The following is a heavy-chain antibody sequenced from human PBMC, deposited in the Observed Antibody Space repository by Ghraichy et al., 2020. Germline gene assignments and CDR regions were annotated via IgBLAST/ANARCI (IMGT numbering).Heavy chain of an antibody. Sequence: ETLSLTCTVSGGSISSYYWSWIRQPPGKGLEWIGYIYYSGSTNYNPSLKSRVTISVDTSKNQFSLKLSSVTAADTAVYYCARHLKDGYNSPDAFDIWGQGTMVTVSS. CDR3: ARHLKDGYNSPDAFDI. D-gene: IGHD5-24*01. CDR1: GGSISSYY. J-gene: IGHJ3*02. V-gene: IGHV4-59*08. CDR2: IYYSGST.